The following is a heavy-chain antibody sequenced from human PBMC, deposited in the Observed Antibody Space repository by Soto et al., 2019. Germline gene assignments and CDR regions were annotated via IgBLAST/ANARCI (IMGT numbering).Heavy chain of an antibody. V-gene: IGHV4-59*01. CDR1: GGSISSYY. CDR3: ERDSSGLSY. D-gene: IGHD6-19*01. Sequence: SETLSLTCTVSGGSISSYYWSWIRQPPGKGLEWIGHIYYSGSTNYNPSLKSRATISVDTSKNQFSLKLSSVTAADTAVYYCERDSSGLSYWGQGTLVTVSS. CDR2: IYYSGST. J-gene: IGHJ4*02.